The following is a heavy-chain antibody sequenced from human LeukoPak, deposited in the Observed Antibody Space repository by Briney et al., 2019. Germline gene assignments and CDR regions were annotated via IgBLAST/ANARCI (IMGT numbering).Heavy chain of an antibody. CDR3: AKGMGPYCDGDCSGRILDF. CDR2: IDCSGDTT. Sequence: PGGSLRLSCTASGFTLSSYEMNWIRQAPGKGLEWVSSIDCSGDTTYYADSVEGRFTISRDNSKNTLYLQMNSLRAVDTAIYYCAKGMGPYCDGDCSGRILDFWGQGTLVTVSS. CDR1: GFTLSSYE. D-gene: IGHD2-21*02. J-gene: IGHJ4*02. V-gene: IGHV3-23*01.